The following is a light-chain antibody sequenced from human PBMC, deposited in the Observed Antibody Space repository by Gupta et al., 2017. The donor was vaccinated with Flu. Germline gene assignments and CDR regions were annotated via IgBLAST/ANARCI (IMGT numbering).Light chain of an antibody. Sequence: DIQMTQSPSTLSASVGDRVTITCRASHTIRSWLAWYQQKPGRAPKLLIYKASSLRRGVTSRFSGSGDETEFNLTISSRQPEDCETYYCQREDRHFPSWTFGQGTKVEIK. V-gene: IGKV1-5*03. CDR3: QREDRHFPSWT. J-gene: IGKJ1*01. CDR2: KAS. CDR1: HTIRSW.